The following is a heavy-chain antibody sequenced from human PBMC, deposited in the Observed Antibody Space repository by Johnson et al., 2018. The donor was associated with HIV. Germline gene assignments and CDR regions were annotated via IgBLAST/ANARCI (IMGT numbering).Heavy chain of an antibody. CDR3: ARGGLYIQFLAFDAFDI. CDR2: ISFDGNLK. J-gene: IGHJ3*02. V-gene: IGHV3-30*03. Sequence: VQLVESGGGVVQPGKSLTLSCVSSGLSFSNLGIHWVRQAPGKRPEWVAVISFDGNLKKYADSVKGRFTISRDNSKNTLYLQMNSLRAEDTAVYYCARGGLYIQFLAFDAFDIWGQGTMVTVSS. D-gene: IGHD4-11*01. CDR1: GLSFSNLG.